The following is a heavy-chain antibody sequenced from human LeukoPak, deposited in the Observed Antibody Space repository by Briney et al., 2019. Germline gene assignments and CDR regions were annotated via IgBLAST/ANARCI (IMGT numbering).Heavy chain of an antibody. CDR3: ARGLQGLIKAAAFDI. J-gene: IGHJ3*02. CDR1: GFSFSSYW. D-gene: IGHD4-11*01. V-gene: IGHV3-7*01. Sequence: GGSLRLSCAASGFSFSSYWMSWVRQAPGKGLEWVANIKQDGSETYYVDSVKGRFTISRDNAKNSLYLQMNSLRAEDTAVFYCARGLQGLIKAAAFDIWGQGTMVTVSS. CDR2: IKQDGSET.